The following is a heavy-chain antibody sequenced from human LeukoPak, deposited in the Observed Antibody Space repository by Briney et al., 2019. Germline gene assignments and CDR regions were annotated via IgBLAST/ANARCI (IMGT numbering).Heavy chain of an antibody. Sequence: PGGSLRLSCAASGFTFSNYWMSWVRQAPGKGLEWVANIKEDGSEKKYVDSVKGRFTISRDNAKNSLYLQINSLRAEDTAVYFCARQYSVSFLFFEYWGQGALVTVSS. J-gene: IGHJ4*02. CDR3: ARQYSVSFLFFEY. CDR1: GFTFSNYW. D-gene: IGHD5/OR15-5a*01. CDR2: IKEDGSEK. V-gene: IGHV3-7*01.